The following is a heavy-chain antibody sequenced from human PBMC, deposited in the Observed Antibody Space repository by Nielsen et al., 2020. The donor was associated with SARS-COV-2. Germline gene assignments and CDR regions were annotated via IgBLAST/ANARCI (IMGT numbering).Heavy chain of an antibody. V-gene: IGHV1-46*01. D-gene: IGHD3-10*01. CDR1: GYTFTSYY. J-gene: IGHJ6*02. CDR2: INPSGGST. Sequence: ASVKVSCKASGYTFTSYYMHWVRQAPGQGLEWMGIINPSGGSTSYAQKFQGRVTMTRDTSTSTVYMELSSLRSEDTAVYYCARTFGELSYYYYYYGMDVWGQGTTVTVSS. CDR3: ARTFGELSYYYYYYGMDV.